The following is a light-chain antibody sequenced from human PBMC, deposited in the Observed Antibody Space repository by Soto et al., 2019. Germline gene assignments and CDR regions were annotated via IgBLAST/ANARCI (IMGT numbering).Light chain of an antibody. CDR3: SSYAGNYNLI. CDR1: SSDVGGYDH. CDR2: DVS. V-gene: IGLV2-8*01. J-gene: IGLJ2*01. Sequence: QSALTQPPSASGSPGQSVTISCTGTSSDVGGYDHVSWYQQHPGKAPKLMIYDVSKRPSGVPDRFSGSKSGNSASLTVSGLQAEDEADYYCSSYAGNYNLIFGGGTKLTVL.